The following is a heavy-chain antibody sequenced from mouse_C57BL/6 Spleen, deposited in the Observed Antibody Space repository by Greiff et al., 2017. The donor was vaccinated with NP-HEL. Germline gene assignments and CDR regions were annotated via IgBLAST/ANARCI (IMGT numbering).Heavy chain of an antibody. CDR1: GYTFTSYG. D-gene: IGHD4-1*02. V-gene: IGHV1-81*01. CDR2: IYPRSGNT. Sequence: VKLVESGAELARPGASVKLSCKASGYTFTSYGISWVKQRTGQGLEWIGEIYPRSGNTYYNEKFKGKATLTADKSSSTAYMELRSLTSEDSAVYFCAATGENAMDYWGQGTSVTVSS. CDR3: AATGENAMDY. J-gene: IGHJ4*01.